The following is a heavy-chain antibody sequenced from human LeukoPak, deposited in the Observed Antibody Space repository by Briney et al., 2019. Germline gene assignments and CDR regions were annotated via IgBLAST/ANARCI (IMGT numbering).Heavy chain of an antibody. V-gene: IGHV3-21*05. CDR1: GFTFSSYS. CDR3: ARDMGHGSGGSCYDY. CDR2: ISSSSSYT. Sequence: GGSLRLSCAASGFTFSSYSMNWVRQAPGKGLEWVSYISSSSSYTNYADSVKGRFTISRDNAKNSLYLQMNSLRAEDTAVYYCARDMGHGSGGSCYDYWGQGTLVTVSS. D-gene: IGHD2-15*01. J-gene: IGHJ4*02.